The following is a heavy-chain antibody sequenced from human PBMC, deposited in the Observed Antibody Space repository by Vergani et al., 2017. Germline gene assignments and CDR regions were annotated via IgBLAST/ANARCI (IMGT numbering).Heavy chain of an antibody. CDR3: ARTSEPYVGEKYIWFDP. D-gene: IGHD3-16*01. J-gene: IGHJ5*02. Sequence: QVQLVQSGGEVEKPGASVTVSCKASGYTFRTYYISWVRQAPGQGLEWMGWISPYNGKTKYTQKFQGRVTMTTDTSTTTAYLELRSLTSDDTAVYYCARTSEPYVGEKYIWFDPWGQGTLVTVSS. V-gene: IGHV1-18*04. CDR1: GYTFRTYY. CDR2: ISPYNGKT.